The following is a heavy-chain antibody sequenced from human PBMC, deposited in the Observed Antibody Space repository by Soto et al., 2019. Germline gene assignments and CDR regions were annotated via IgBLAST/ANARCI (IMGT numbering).Heavy chain of an antibody. CDR2: MSGSGGST. J-gene: IGHJ4*02. CDR1: GFTFSSHA. V-gene: IGHV3-23*01. CDR3: AKAIQLWSDGRN. D-gene: IGHD5-18*01. Sequence: EVQLLESGGGLVQPGGSLRLSCAASGFTFSSHAMSWVRQAPGKGLEWVSAMSGSGGSTYYADSVKGRFTISRDNSKNTLYRQMNSLRAEDTAVYYCAKAIQLWSDGRNWGQGTLVTVSS.